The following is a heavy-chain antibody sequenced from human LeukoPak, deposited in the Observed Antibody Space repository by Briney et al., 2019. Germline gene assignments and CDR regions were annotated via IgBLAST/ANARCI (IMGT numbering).Heavy chain of an antibody. CDR1: GGSISSYY. D-gene: IGHD3-22*01. CDR3: ARARQRLITMIRSYVFDP. J-gene: IGHJ5*02. Sequence: SETLSLTCTVSGGSISSYYWSWIRHPPGKGLEWIGYIYYSGSTNYNPSLKSRVTISVDTSKNQFSLKLSSVTAADTAVYYCARARQRLITMIRSYVFDPWGQGTLVTVSS. CDR2: IYYSGST. V-gene: IGHV4-59*01.